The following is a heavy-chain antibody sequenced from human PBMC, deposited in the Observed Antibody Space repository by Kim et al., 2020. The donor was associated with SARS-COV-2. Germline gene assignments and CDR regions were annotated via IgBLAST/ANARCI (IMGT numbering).Heavy chain of an antibody. Sequence: GRFTISRDNSKNTLYLQMNSLRAEDTAVYYCAKDRYSTYCSGGSCYPGDYWGQGTLVTVSS. J-gene: IGHJ4*02. CDR3: AKDRYSTYCSGGSCYPGDY. D-gene: IGHD2-15*01. V-gene: IGHV3-23*01.